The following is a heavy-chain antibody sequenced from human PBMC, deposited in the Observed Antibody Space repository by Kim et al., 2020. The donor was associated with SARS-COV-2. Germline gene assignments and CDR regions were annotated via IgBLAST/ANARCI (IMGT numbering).Heavy chain of an antibody. D-gene: IGHD1-26*01. V-gene: IGHV4-59*01. J-gene: IGHJ4*02. Sequence: YYRGSTSDNPSLKGRVPISVDTSKNQFSLKRSSVTAADTAVYYCAMGFDYWGQGTLVTVSS. CDR2: YYRGST. CDR3: AMGFDY.